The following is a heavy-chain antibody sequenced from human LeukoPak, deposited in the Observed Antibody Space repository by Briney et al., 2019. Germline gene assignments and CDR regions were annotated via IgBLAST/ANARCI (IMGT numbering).Heavy chain of an antibody. Sequence: PSETLSLTCTVSGGSIRSSYYYWGWIRQPLGKGLEWIGSIYDSGSTYYNPSLKSRVTISVDTSKNQFSLKLSSVTAADTAVYYCARDRFHSSGWYDYWGQGTLVTVSS. D-gene: IGHD6-19*01. J-gene: IGHJ4*02. CDR1: GGSIRSSYYY. CDR3: ARDRFHSSGWYDY. V-gene: IGHV4-39*07. CDR2: IYDSGST.